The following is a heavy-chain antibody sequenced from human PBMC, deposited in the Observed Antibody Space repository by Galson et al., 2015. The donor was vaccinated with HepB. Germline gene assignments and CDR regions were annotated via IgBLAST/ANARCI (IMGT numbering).Heavy chain of an antibody. D-gene: IGHD2-2*01. Sequence: SVKVSCTASGYTFTSYGISWVRQAPGQGLEWMGWISAYNGNTNYAQKFQGRVTMTTDTSKSTAYMELRSLRSDDTAVYYCARDQPIVVVPAAMNPLDYWGQGTLVTVSS. CDR3: ARDQPIVVVPAAMNPLDY. V-gene: IGHV1-18*01. J-gene: IGHJ4*02. CDR1: GYTFTSYG. CDR2: ISAYNGNT.